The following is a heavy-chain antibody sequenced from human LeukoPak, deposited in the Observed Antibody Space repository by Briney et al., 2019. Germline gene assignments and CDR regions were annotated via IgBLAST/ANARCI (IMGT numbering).Heavy chain of an antibody. Sequence: GGSLRLSCAASGFTFSSYSMNWVRQAPGKGLEWVSYISSSSSTIYYADSVKGRFTISRDNAKNSLYLQMNSLRAEDTAVYYCARQWELGRFFDAFDIWGQGTMVTVSS. CDR3: ARQWELGRFFDAFDI. CDR2: ISSSSSTI. CDR1: GFTFSSYS. J-gene: IGHJ3*02. V-gene: IGHV3-48*04. D-gene: IGHD1-26*01.